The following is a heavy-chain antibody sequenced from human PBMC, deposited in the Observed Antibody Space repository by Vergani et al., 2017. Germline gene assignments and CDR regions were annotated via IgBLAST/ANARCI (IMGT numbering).Heavy chain of an antibody. V-gene: IGHV1-18*01. CDR1: GYTFTSYG. D-gene: IGHD3-10*01. CDR3: ARVNITRVRGVILSYYYYGMDV. J-gene: IGHJ6*02. CDR2: ISAYNGNT. Sequence: QVQLVQSGAEVKKPGASVTVSCKASGYTFTSYGISWVRQAPGQGLEWMGWISAYNGNTNYAQKLQGRVTMTTDTSTSTAYMELRSLRADDTAVYYCARVNITRVRGVILSYYYYGMDVWGQGTTVTVSS.